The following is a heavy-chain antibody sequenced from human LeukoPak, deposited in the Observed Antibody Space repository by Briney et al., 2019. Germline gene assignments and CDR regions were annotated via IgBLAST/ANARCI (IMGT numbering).Heavy chain of an antibody. J-gene: IGHJ6*03. CDR1: GYTFTSYG. CDR2: ISAYNGNT. D-gene: IGHD3-10*01. V-gene: IGHV1-18*01. CDR3: ARDLWFGEFGYYYYYYMDV. Sequence: ASVKVSCKASGYTFTSYGISWARQAPGQGLEGMGWISAYNGNTNYAQKLQGRVTMTTDTSTSTAYMELRSLRSDDTAVYYCARDLWFGEFGYYYYYYMDVWGKGTTVTISS.